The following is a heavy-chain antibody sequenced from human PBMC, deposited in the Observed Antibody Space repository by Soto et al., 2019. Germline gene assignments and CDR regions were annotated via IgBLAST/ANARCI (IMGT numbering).Heavy chain of an antibody. CDR2: ISAYNGNT. CDR3: ARDDLAYCGGDCYSGYYYYGMDV. CDR1: GYTFTSYG. D-gene: IGHD2-21*02. V-gene: IGHV1-18*01. J-gene: IGHJ6*02. Sequence: QVQLVQSGAEVKKPGASVKVSCKASGYTFTSYGISWVRQAPGQGLEWMGWISAYNGNTNYAQKLQGRVTMTTDTSTSTADMELRSLRSDDTAVYYCARDDLAYCGGDCYSGYYYYGMDVWGQGTTVTVSS.